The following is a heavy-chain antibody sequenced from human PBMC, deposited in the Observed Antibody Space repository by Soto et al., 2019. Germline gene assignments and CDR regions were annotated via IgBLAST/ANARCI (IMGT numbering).Heavy chain of an antibody. CDR2: IYYSGST. Sequence: SETLSLTCTVSGGSISSSSHYWGWIRQPPGKGLEWIGSIYYSGSTYYNPSLKSRVTISVDTSKNQFSLKLSSVTAADTAVYYCARQYSTTGTKFDYWGQGTLVTVSS. CDR1: GGSISSSSHY. CDR3: ARQYSTTGTKFDY. V-gene: IGHV4-39*01. D-gene: IGHD1-1*01. J-gene: IGHJ4*02.